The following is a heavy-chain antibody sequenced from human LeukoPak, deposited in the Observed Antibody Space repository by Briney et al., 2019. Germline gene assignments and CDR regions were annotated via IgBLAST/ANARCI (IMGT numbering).Heavy chain of an antibody. J-gene: IGHJ4*02. CDR1: GYTFASYG. D-gene: IGHD2-21*02. CDR3: AREMVVTATGIFDY. V-gene: IGHV1-18*01. CDR2: ISAYNGDT. Sequence: ASVKVSCKASGYTFASYGISWVRQAPGQGLEWMGWISAYNGDTNYAQKLQGRVTMTTDTSTCTAYMELRSLRSDDTAVYYCAREMVVTATGIFDYWGQGTLVTVSS.